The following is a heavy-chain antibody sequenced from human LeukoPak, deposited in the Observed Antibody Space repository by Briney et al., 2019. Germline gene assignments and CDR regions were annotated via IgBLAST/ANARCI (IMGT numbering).Heavy chain of an antibody. Sequence: GGSLRLSCAASGFTFSSYSMNWVRQAPGKVLEWVSSISSSSSYIYYADSVKGRFTISRDNAKNSLYLQMNSLRAEDTAVYYCARVNSYGHFDYWGQGTLVTVSS. V-gene: IGHV3-21*01. CDR2: ISSSSSYI. J-gene: IGHJ4*02. CDR1: GFTFSSYS. CDR3: ARVNSYGHFDY. D-gene: IGHD5-18*01.